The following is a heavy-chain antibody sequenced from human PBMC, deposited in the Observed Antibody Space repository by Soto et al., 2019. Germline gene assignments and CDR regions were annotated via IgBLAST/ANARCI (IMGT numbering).Heavy chain of an antibody. V-gene: IGHV2-5*02. J-gene: IGHJ6*02. Sequence: QITLKESGPALVKPTQTLTLTCTFSGFSLNTYGVGVGWLLQPPRNTLEWLALIYWDDDKRYSPSLKSRLTSTKGTSKDQVVLTMTNLDPVDTATYYCARSSPDQGYFYGVDVWGQGTTVSVSS. D-gene: IGHD2-2*01. CDR1: GFSLNTYGVG. CDR3: ARSSPDQGYFYGVDV. CDR2: IYWDDDK.